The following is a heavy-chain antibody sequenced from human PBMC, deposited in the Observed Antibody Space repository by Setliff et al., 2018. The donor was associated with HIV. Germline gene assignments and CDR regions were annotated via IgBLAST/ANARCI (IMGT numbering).Heavy chain of an antibody. D-gene: IGHD3-22*01. CDR1: GYTFTASY. Sequence: ASVNVSCKTSGYTFTASYLHWVRQAAGQGLEWMGWMNPDSRNTGYAQRFEGRVTLTWDTSISTAYLELNHLKSDDTAVYYCARARTDYYDRRRRSHYYIDVWARGATVTVSS. V-gene: IGHV1-8*02. CDR3: ARARTDYYDRRRRSHYYIDV. CDR2: MNPDSRNT. J-gene: IGHJ6*03.